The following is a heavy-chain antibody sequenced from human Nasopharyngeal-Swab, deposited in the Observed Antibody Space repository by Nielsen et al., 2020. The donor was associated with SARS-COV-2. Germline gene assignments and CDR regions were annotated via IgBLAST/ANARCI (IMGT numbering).Heavy chain of an antibody. CDR1: GGSVGSPSSA. CDR2: ISHSGST. CDR3: ARQLSGPYQAYFDV. Sequence: SETLSLTCAVSGGSVGSPSSAWGWFRRPPGKGLEWIATISHSGSTFYNPSLQSRVAISVDTSKNQFSLKLKSMTAADTAVYYCARQLSGPYQAYFDVWGQGSLAAVSS. D-gene: IGHD2/OR15-2a*01. V-gene: IGHV4-39*01. J-gene: IGHJ4*02.